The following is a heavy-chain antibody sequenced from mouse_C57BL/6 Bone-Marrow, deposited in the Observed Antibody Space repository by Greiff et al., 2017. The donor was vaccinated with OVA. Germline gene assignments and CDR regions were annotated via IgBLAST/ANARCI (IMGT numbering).Heavy chain of an antibody. J-gene: IGHJ2*01. V-gene: IGHV1-26*01. CDR3: ARVFITSVVAGENFGY. CDR1: GYTFTDYY. Sequence: EVQLQQSGPELVKPGASVKISCKASGYTFTDYYMNWVKQSPGKGLEWIGDINPNNGGTSYNQKFKGKATLTVDKSSSTAYMELSSLTSEDSAVYYCARVFITSVVAGENFGYWDRGPAPTVTA. CDR2: INPNNGGT. D-gene: IGHD1-1*01.